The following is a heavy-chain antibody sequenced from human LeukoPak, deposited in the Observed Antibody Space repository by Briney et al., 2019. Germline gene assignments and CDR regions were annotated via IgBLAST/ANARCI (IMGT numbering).Heavy chain of an antibody. CDR3: AKTPDYYGSGSSSYIDC. CDR1: GFTFSSYA. V-gene: IGHV3-23*01. D-gene: IGHD3-10*01. CDR2: ISGSGGGT. Sequence: PGGSLRLSRAASGFTFSSYAMSSVRHAPGKGLEWVSAISGSGGGTYHPDPVKGRFTISRDNSRDTVYLQMNSLRAEDTALYFCAKTPDYYGSGSSSYIDCWGQGTLVSVSS. J-gene: IGHJ4*02.